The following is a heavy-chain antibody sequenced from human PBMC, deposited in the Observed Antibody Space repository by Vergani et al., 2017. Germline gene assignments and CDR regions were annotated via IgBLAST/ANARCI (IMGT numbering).Heavy chain of an antibody. CDR3: ARDKFRYYDSSGPTSPFDY. V-gene: IGHV3-11*06. Sequence: VQLLESGGGLVQPGGSLRLSCAASGFTFSDYYMSWIRQAPGKGLEWVSYISSSSSYTNYADSVKGRFTISRDNAKNSLYLQMNSLRAEDTAVYYCARDKFRYYDSSGPTSPFDYWGQGTLVTVSS. D-gene: IGHD3-22*01. CDR2: ISSSSSYT. J-gene: IGHJ4*02. CDR1: GFTFSDYY.